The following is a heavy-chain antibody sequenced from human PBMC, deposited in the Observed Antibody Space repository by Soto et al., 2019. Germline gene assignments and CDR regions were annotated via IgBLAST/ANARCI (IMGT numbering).Heavy chain of an antibody. CDR3: ARGLVRGPDAVNWFDH. CDR2: IYYSGST. J-gene: IGHJ5*02. D-gene: IGHD3-10*01. V-gene: IGHV4-31*03. CDR1: GCSISSGGYY. Sequence: PXETLSLTCTVSGCSISSGGYYWSWIRQHPGKGLEWIGYIYYSGSTYYNPSLKSRVTISVDTSKNQFSLKLSSVTAADTAVYYCARGLVRGPDAVNWFDHWGQGPLVTVSS.